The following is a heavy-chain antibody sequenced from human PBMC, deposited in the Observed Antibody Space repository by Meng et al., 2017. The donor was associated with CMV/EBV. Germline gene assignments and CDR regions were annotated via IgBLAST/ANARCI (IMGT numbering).Heavy chain of an antibody. J-gene: IGHJ5*02. Sequence: GSLRLSCTVSGGSISSSSYSWGWIRQPPGKGLEWIGSIYYSGSTYYNPSLKSRVTISVDTSKNQFSLKLSSVTAADTAVYYCARQDIVVVPAALPNWFDPWGQGTLVTVSS. CDR2: IYYSGST. CDR3: ARQDIVVVPAALPNWFDP. V-gene: IGHV4-39*01. D-gene: IGHD2-2*01. CDR1: GGSISSSSYS.